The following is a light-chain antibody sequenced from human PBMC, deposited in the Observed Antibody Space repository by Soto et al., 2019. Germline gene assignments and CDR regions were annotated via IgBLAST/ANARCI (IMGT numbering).Light chain of an antibody. Sequence: EIVMTQSPATLSVSPGESATLSCRASQSVSSSLAWYQQKPGQAPRLLIYGASTRATGIPARFSGSGSGTELTITISSLQPEDFETYYCLQDFKYPRTFGQGTKVDIK. J-gene: IGKJ1*01. V-gene: IGKV3-15*01. CDR3: LQDFKYPRT. CDR1: QSVSSS. CDR2: GAS.